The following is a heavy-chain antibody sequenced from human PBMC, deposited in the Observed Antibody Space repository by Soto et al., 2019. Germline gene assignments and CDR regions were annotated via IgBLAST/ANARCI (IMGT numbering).Heavy chain of an antibody. CDR1: GYTFTSYY. Sequence: ASVKVSCKASGYTFTSYYMHWVRQAPGQGLEWMGIINPSGGSTSYAQKFQGRVTMTRDTSTSTVYMELSSLRSEDTAVYYCARVPLANAAAGDDAFDIWGQGTMVTVSS. D-gene: IGHD6-13*01. J-gene: IGHJ3*02. V-gene: IGHV1-46*03. CDR2: INPSGGST. CDR3: ARVPLANAAAGDDAFDI.